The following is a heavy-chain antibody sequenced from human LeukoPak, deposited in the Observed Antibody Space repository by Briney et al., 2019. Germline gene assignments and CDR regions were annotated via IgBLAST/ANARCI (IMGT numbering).Heavy chain of an antibody. V-gene: IGHV3-53*01. Sequence: GGSLRLSCAASGFPVSSNYMSWVRQAPGKGLEWISVIYSGGSTYYADSVKGRFTISRDNSKNTLYLQMNSLRAEDTAVYYCAREGGWGGVDYWGQGTLVTVSS. CDR3: AREGGWGGVDY. CDR2: IYSGGST. CDR1: GFPVSSNY. D-gene: IGHD6-19*01. J-gene: IGHJ4*02.